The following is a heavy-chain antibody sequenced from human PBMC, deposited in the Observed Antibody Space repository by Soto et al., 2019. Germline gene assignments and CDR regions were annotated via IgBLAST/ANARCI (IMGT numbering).Heavy chain of an antibody. J-gene: IGHJ4*02. D-gene: IGHD6-19*01. V-gene: IGHV4-4*02. CDR1: GGSISSSNW. CDR2: IYHSGST. Sequence: QVQLQESGPGLVKPSGTLSLTCAVSGGSISSSNWWSWVRQPPGKGLEWIGEIYHSGSTNYNPSLKSXXTXSXXKSKNQFSLKLGSVTAADTAVYYCARGSSGWNFDYWGQGTLVTVSS. CDR3: ARGSSGWNFDY.